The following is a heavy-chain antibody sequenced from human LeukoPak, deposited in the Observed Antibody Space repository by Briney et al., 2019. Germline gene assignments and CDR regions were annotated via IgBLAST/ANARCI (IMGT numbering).Heavy chain of an antibody. D-gene: IGHD3-10*01. CDR3: AKRGGGDYFDY. CDR2: ISWNSGTL. Sequence: GRSLRLSCAASGFRFDDYAMHWVRQAPGKGLEWVSGISWNSGTLAYADSVKGRFTISRDNAKNSLYLQMNSLRAEDTALYYCAKRGGGDYFDYWGQGTLVTVSS. V-gene: IGHV3-9*01. CDR1: GFRFDDYA. J-gene: IGHJ4*02.